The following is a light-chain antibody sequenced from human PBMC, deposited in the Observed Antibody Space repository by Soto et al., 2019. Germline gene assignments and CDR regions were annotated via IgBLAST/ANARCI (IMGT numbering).Light chain of an antibody. CDR2: DAS. Sequence: DIVMTQSPATLSVSPLEIVTLSFMASQDIGNNLAWYQQKPGQAPRLLIYDASNRATGIPARFSGSGSGTDFTLTISSLEPEDFAVYYCQQRSNWPPFTFGPGTKVDIK. CDR3: QQRSNWPPFT. J-gene: IGKJ3*01. CDR1: QDIGNN. V-gene: IGKV3-11*01.